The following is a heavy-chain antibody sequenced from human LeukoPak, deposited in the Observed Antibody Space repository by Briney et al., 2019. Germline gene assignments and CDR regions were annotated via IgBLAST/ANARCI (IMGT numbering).Heavy chain of an antibody. J-gene: IGHJ4*02. CDR3: ARAHFLVRIQLALAFDY. V-gene: IGHV4-34*01. CDR1: AGSFSGYY. CDR2: INHSGST. Sequence: SETLSLTCAVYAGSFSGYYWSWIRQPPGKGLEWIGEINHSGSTNYNPSLKSRVTISVDTSKNQFSLKLSSVTAADTAVYYCARAHFLVRIQLALAFDYWGQGTLVTVSS. D-gene: IGHD5-18*01.